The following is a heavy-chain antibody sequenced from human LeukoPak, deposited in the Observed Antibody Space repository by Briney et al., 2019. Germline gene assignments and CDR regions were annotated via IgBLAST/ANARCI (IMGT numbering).Heavy chain of an antibody. CDR3: ARTVGYCTSTSCSNLILDV. D-gene: IGHD2-2*01. CDR1: GGSITSVGYS. CDR2: IYHSGST. V-gene: IGHV4-30-2*01. Sequence: SETLSLTCAVYGGSITSVGYSWNWLRQPPGKGLEWIGYIYHSGSTHYNPSLKSRLTISVDRSKNQFSLKLSSVTAADTAVYYCARTVGYCTSTSCSNLILDVWGKGTTVTVSS. J-gene: IGHJ6*04.